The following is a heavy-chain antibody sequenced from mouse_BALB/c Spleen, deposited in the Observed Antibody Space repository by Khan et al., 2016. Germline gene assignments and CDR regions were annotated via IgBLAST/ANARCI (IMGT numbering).Heavy chain of an antibody. J-gene: IGHJ4*01. V-gene: IGHV14-3*02. Sequence: VQLQQSGAELVKPGASVKLSCTASDFNIKDTYMHWVKQRPEQGLEWIGRIDPANDDSNYDPKFQGKATLSADTSSNTAYLQITSLTSEDTAVYYCTRSLYGRYPMDYWGQGTSVTVSS. CDR3: TRSLYGRYPMDY. CDR1: DFNIKDTY. CDR2: IDPANDDS. D-gene: IGHD1-1*02.